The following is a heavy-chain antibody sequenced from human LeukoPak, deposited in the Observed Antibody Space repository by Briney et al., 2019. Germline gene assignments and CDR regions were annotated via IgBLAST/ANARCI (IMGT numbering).Heavy chain of an antibody. CDR1: GASIRSYF. V-gene: IGHV4-59*01. CDR3: ARGLVLATDDAFDI. D-gene: IGHD5-12*01. J-gene: IGHJ3*02. CDR2: VYDNDIS. Sequence: SETLSLTCSVSGASIRSYFWSWIRQSPGKGLEWVGYVYDNDISNFNPSLESRVTILVDRSKSQFPLKLRSVTAADTAVYYCARGLVLATDDAFDIWGPGTMVTVSS.